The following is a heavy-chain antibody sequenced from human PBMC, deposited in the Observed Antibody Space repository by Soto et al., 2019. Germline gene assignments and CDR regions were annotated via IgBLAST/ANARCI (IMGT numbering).Heavy chain of an antibody. CDR2: ISGSGGST. D-gene: IGHD6-25*01. V-gene: IGHV3-23*01. J-gene: IGHJ6*02. Sequence: PGGSLRLSCAASGFTFSSYALSWVRQAPGKGLEWVSAISGSGGSTYYADSVQGRFTISRDNSKNTLYLQMNSLRAEDTAVYYCAKDSAVKRVPDVWGQGTTVTVSS. CDR3: AKDSAVKRVPDV. CDR1: GFTFSSYA.